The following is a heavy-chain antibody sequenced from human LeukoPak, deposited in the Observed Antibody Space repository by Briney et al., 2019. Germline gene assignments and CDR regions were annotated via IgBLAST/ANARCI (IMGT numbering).Heavy chain of an antibody. J-gene: IGHJ3*02. CDR1: GGSISSGSYY. CDR2: IYTSGST. V-gene: IGHV4-61*02. Sequence: SETLSLTCTVSGGSISSGSYYWSWIRQPAGKGLEWIGRIYTSGSTNYNPSLKSRVTISVDTSKNQFSLKLSSATAADTAVYYCARVTWAFDIWGQGTMVTVSS. CDR3: ARVTWAFDI.